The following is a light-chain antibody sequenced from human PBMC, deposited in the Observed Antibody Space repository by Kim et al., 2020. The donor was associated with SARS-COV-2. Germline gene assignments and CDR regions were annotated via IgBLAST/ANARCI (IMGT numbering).Light chain of an antibody. CDR1: GSDGGGYNY. Sequence: GPTITIPCTGTGSDGGGYNYVSWYQQHPGKAPKLMLYDVTKRPSGVCNRFSGCKSGNTASLTISGLQAEDEADYYCSSFTSSGTWVFGGGTQLTVL. J-gene: IGLJ3*02. V-gene: IGLV2-14*04. CDR3: SSFTSSGTWV. CDR2: DVT.